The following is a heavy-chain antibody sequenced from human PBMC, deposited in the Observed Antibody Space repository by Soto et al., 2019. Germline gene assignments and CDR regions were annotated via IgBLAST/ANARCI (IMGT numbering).Heavy chain of an antibody. Sequence: GGSLRLSCAASGFTFSTFDMTWVRQAPGKGLEWVSLMRGTAGSTYYADSVKGRFTISRDNSKNTLYLQMNSLRAEDTAVYFCVKGAWLDYWGQGTLVTVSS. CDR3: VKGAWLDY. CDR1: GFTFSTFD. CDR2: MRGTAGST. J-gene: IGHJ4*02. V-gene: IGHV3-23*01.